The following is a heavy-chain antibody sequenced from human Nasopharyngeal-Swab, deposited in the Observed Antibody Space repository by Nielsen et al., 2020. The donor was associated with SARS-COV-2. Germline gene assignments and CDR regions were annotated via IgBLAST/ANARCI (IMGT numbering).Heavy chain of an antibody. V-gene: IGHV5-51*01. CDR1: GYSFTSYW. D-gene: IGHD6-19*01. CDR2: IYPGDSDT. CDR3: ARLRYSSGRYWYFDL. J-gene: IGHJ2*01. Sequence: GESLKISCKGSGYSFTSYWIGWVRQMRGKGLEWMGIIYPGDSDTRYSPSFQGQVTISADKSISTAYLQWSSLKASDTAMYYCARLRYSSGRYWYFDLWGRGTLVTVSS.